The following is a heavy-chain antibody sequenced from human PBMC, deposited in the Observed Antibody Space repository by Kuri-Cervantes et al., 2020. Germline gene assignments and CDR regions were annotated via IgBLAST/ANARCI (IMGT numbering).Heavy chain of an antibody. J-gene: IGHJ4*02. CDR3: AKVSRGYWLFDY. CDR2: ISGSGGST. D-gene: IGHD3-22*01. V-gene: IGHV3-23*01. CDR1: GFTFSNYA. Sequence: GESLKISCAASGFTFSNYAMSWVRQAPGKGLEWVSGISGSGGSTYYTDSVKGRFTVSRDNPKNTLYLQMNSLRAEDTAVYYCAKVSRGYWLFDYWGQGTLVTVSS.